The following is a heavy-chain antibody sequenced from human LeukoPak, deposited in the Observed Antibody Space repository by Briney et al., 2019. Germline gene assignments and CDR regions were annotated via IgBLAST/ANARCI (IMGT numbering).Heavy chain of an antibody. CDR1: GGSISSHY. CDR2: IYYIGST. Sequence: PXETLSLXCTVSGGSISSHYWSWIRQLPGKGLEWIGFIYYIGSTNYNPSLKSRVTISVDTSKNQFSLKLRSVTAADTAVYYWXXXXEVIXMLXGLKPGYYFDYWGQGTLVTVSS. V-gene: IGHV4-59*11. D-gene: IGHD1-14*01. CDR3: XXXXEVIXMLXGLKPGYYFDY. J-gene: IGHJ4*02.